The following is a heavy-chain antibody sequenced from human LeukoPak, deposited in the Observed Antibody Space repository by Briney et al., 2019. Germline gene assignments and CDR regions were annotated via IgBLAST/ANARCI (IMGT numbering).Heavy chain of an antibody. V-gene: IGHV3-30*18. Sequence: PGGSPRLSCAASEFTFSSYAMHWVRQAPGKGLEWVALVSYDGSDKYYADSVKGRFTISRDNSKNTLYLQMNSLRAEDTAVYYCAKGGVRGVITTGYWGQGTLVTVSS. CDR2: VSYDGSDK. CDR3: AKGGVRGVITTGY. J-gene: IGHJ4*02. D-gene: IGHD3-10*01. CDR1: EFTFSSYA.